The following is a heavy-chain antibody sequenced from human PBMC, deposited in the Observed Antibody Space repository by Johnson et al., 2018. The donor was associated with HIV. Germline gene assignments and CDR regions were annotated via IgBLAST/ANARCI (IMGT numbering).Heavy chain of an antibody. J-gene: IGHJ3*02. CDR1: GFTFDDYG. CDR2: INWNGGST. V-gene: IGHV3-20*04. D-gene: IGHD6-13*01. Sequence: EKLVESGGGVVRPGGSLRLSCAASGFTFDDYGMSWVRQAPGKGLEWVSGINWNGGSTGYADSVKGRFTISRDNAKNSLYLQMNSLRAEDTALYYCAAIGGIGSSWSAAFDIWGQGTMVTVSS. CDR3: AAIGGIGSSWSAAFDI.